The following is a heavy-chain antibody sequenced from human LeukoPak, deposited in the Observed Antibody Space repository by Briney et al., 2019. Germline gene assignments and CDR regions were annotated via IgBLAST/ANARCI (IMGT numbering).Heavy chain of an antibody. Sequence: GGSLRLSCAASGFTFSSYWMHWVRQAPGKGLVWVSRINSDGSRTSYADSVKGRFTISRDNSKNTLYLQMNSLRAEDTAVYYCAELGITMIGGVWGKGTTVTISS. CDR3: AELGITMIGGV. J-gene: IGHJ6*04. V-gene: IGHV3-74*01. D-gene: IGHD3-10*02. CDR2: INSDGSRT. CDR1: GFTFSSYW.